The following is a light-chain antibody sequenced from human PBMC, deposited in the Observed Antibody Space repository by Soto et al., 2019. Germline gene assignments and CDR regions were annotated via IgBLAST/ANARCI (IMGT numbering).Light chain of an antibody. CDR3: QSYDSSLGYV. CDR2: GNN. J-gene: IGLJ1*01. CDR1: SSNIGAGYD. V-gene: IGLV1-40*01. Sequence: SALTQPPSVSGAPGQRVTISCTGSSSNIGAGYDVHWYQQLPGTAPKLLIYGNNNRPSGVPDRFSGSKSGTSASLAITGLQAEDEADYYCQSYDSSLGYVFGTGTKVTVL.